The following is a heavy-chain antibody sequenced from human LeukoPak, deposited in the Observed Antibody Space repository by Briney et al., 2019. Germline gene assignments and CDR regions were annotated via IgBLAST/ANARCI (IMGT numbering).Heavy chain of an antibody. CDR3: ARSDCSSTSCYHSDY. CDR1: GFTFSTYS. Sequence: TGGSLRLSCAASGFTFSTYSMNWVRQAPGKGLEWVSSISSGSSYIYYADSVKGRFTISGDNAKNSLYLQMNSLRAEDTAVYYCARSDCSSTSCYHSDYWGQGTLVTVSS. D-gene: IGHD2-2*01. CDR2: ISSGSSYI. V-gene: IGHV3-21*01. J-gene: IGHJ4*02.